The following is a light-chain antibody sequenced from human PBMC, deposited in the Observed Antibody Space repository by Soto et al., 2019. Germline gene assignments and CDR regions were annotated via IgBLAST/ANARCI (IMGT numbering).Light chain of an antibody. Sequence: QSALTQPASVSGSPGQSITISCTGSGRDIGAYNYVSWYQQHPGKAPKLIIYEVENRPSADSTRFSSSKSAFTASLTISGLQAEDEADYYCREYTSSYFYVFGPGTKATVL. CDR1: GRDIGAYNY. J-gene: IGLJ1*01. CDR3: REYTSSYFYV. CDR2: EVE. V-gene: IGLV2-14*01.